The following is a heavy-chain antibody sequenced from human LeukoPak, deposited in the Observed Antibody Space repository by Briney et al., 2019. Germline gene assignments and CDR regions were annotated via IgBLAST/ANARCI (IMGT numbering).Heavy chain of an antibody. D-gene: IGHD4/OR15-4a*01. CDR3: ARRAGAYSHPYDY. CDR2: IYNDNT. J-gene: IGHJ4*02. CDR1: GFTVSSNS. Sequence: AGSLTLTCTVSGFTVSSNSMSWIRQAPGKGLEWVSFIYNDNTHYSDSVQGRYTISKDNSKDPLYLQMDSLRAEDTAVYYCARRAGAYSHPYDYWGQGTVVTVSS. V-gene: IGHV3-66*04.